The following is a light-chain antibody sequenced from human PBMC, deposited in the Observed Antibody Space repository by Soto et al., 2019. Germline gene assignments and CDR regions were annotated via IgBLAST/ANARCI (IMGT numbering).Light chain of an antibody. V-gene: IGKV3-20*01. CDR2: GAS. Sequence: EIVLTQSPGTLSLSPGERATLSCRASQSIGSSYLVWYQQKPGQAPRLLIYGASSRATGIPDKFSGSGSGTDFTLTISRLEPEDFAVYYCQQYGRSLTFGGGTKVEIK. J-gene: IGKJ4*01. CDR1: QSIGSSY. CDR3: QQYGRSLT.